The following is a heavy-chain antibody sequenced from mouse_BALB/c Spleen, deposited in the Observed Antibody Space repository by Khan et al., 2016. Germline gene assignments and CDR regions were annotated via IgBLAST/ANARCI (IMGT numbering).Heavy chain of an antibody. Sequence: EVKLEESGGGLVQPGGSMKLSCVASGFTFSSYWMSWVRQSPEKGLEWVAEIRLKSDNYATHYAESVKGKFTISRADSKRRLYLQMNSLIAEDAGIYYWTPVGPDYWSQGTTLTVSS. J-gene: IGHJ2*01. CDR3: TPVGPDY. CDR2: IRLKSDNYAT. D-gene: IGHD1-1*01. CDR1: GFTFSSYW. V-gene: IGHV6-3*01.